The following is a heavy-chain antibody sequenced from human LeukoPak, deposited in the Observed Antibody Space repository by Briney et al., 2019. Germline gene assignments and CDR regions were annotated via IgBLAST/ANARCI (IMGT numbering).Heavy chain of an antibody. D-gene: IGHD6-19*01. Sequence: GGSLRLSCAASGFTFSSYAMSWVRQAPGKGLEWVSTISDSGGSTYYADSVKGRFTISRDTSKKTLYLQVNSLRAEDTAVYYCVKDRSAYSSGWTFDYWGQGTLVTVSS. J-gene: IGHJ4*02. CDR2: ISDSGGST. CDR3: VKDRSAYSSGWTFDY. V-gene: IGHV3-23*01. CDR1: GFTFSSYA.